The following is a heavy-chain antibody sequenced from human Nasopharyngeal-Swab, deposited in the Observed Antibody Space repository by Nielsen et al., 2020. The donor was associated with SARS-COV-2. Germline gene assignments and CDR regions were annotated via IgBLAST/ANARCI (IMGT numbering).Heavy chain of an antibody. J-gene: IGHJ4*02. V-gene: IGHV5-51*04. CDR2: IYPGYSDT. CDR1: GYSFTSYW. D-gene: IGHD6-19*01. Sequence: KVSCQGSGYSFTSYWLGWVRQMPGKGLEWVGIIYPGYSDTRYSPSFQGQVTISADKPISTAYLQWSSLKASDTAMYYCARLIAVAGTGGYWGQGTLVTVSS. CDR3: ARLIAVAGTGGY.